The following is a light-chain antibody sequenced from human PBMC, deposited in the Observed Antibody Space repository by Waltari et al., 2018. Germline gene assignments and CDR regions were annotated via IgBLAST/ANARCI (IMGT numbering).Light chain of an antibody. J-gene: IGKJ3*01. CDR1: QSVLYSSNNNNY. CDR2: WAS. Sequence: VMTQSPDALSVSLVEMSTINCKSSQSVLYSSNNNNYFAWYQQKPGQPPKLLIYWASTRESGVPDRCSGSGSTTDIPLTISSLQAEDVAVYYCQQYYSTPHTFGPGTKVDIK. V-gene: IGKV4-1*01. CDR3: QQYYSTPHT.